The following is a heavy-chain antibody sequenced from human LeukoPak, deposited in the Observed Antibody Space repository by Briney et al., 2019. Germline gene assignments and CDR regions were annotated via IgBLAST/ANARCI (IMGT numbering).Heavy chain of an antibody. CDR1: GSTFSDYY. CDR2: LSGSGGST. V-gene: IGHV3-23*01. J-gene: IGHJ5*02. CDR3: ARDLGQYYDTSDNWFDP. D-gene: IGHD3-22*01. Sequence: PGGSLRLSCAASGSTFSDYYMSWIRQAPGKGLEGVSVLSGSGGSTYYADSVKGRFTISRDNSKNTLYLQVNSLRAEDTAVYYCARDLGQYYDTSDNWFDPWGQGTLVTVSS.